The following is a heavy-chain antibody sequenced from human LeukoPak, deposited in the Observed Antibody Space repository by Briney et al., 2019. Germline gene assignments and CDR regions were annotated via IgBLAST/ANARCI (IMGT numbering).Heavy chain of an antibody. V-gene: IGHV3-23*01. Sequence: GGSLRLSCAASGFTFSSYAMSWVRQAPGKGLEWVSVISGSGGSTNYADSVKGRFTISRDNSKNTLHLQMNGLRAEDTAVYYCAKGRGSSNSASNYWGQGTPVTVSS. CDR1: GFTFSSYA. D-gene: IGHD1-26*01. J-gene: IGHJ4*02. CDR2: ISGSGGST. CDR3: AKGRGSSNSASNY.